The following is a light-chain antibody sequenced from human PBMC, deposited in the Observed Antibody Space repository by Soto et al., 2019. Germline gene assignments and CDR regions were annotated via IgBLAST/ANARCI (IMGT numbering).Light chain of an antibody. Sequence: QSVLTQPPSASGSPGQSVTISCTGTSSDVGGYNYVSWYQQHPGKAPKLMIYEVNKRPSGVPDRFSGSKSANTASLTVSGIQAEDEADYYCSSYAGSNNLVVFGTGTKLTVL. V-gene: IGLV2-8*01. CDR3: SSYAGSNNLVV. J-gene: IGLJ1*01. CDR1: SSDVGGYNY. CDR2: EVN.